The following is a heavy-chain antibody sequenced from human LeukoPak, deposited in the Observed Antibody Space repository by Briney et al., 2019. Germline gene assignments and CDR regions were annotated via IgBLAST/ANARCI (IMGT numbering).Heavy chain of an antibody. D-gene: IGHD5-18*01. Sequence: SETLSLTCTVSGGSISSYYWSWIRQPPGKGLEWIGYIYYSGSTNYNPSLKSRVTISVDTSKNQFSLKLSSVTAADTAVYYCARTEGYSYGSHDYWGQGTLVTVSS. CDR2: IYYSGST. J-gene: IGHJ4*02. V-gene: IGHV4-59*01. CDR3: ARTEGYSYGSHDY. CDR1: GGSISSYY.